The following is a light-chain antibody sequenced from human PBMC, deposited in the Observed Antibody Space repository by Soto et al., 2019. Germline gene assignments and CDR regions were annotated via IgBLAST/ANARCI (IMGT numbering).Light chain of an antibody. CDR2: GVS. Sequence: EIVLTQSPGTLSLSPGQRATLSCRASQRLSSSDIAWYQQRPGQAPKFLIYGVSSRATGIPDRLSGSGSGTDFTLTISRLEPEDFAVYHCQQYGSSPLITFGQGTRLEI. V-gene: IGKV3-20*01. CDR3: QQYGSSPLIT. CDR1: QRLSSSD. J-gene: IGKJ5*01.